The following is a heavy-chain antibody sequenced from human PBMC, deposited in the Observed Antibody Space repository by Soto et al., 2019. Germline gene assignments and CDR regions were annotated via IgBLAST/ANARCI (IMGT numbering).Heavy chain of an antibody. CDR3: AKDLSGIGYYYGMDV. D-gene: IGHD1-26*01. Sequence: GGSLRLSCAASGFTFSSYWMSWVRQAPGKGLEWVANIKQDGSEKYYVDSVKGRFTISRDNAKNSLYLQMNSLRAEDTAVYYCAKDLSGIGYYYGMDVWGQGTTVTVSS. J-gene: IGHJ6*02. V-gene: IGHV3-7*01. CDR1: GFTFSSYW. CDR2: IKQDGSEK.